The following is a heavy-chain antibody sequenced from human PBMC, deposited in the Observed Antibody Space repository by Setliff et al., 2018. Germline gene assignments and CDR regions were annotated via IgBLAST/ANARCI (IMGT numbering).Heavy chain of an antibody. Sequence: ASVKVSCKASGYTFTSYAMHWVRQAPGQRLEWMGWINAGNGNTKYSQKFQGRVTITRDTSASTAYMELSSLRSEDTAVYYCAKHPIRWPYCTSTSCLNWFDPWGQGTLVTVSS. D-gene: IGHD2-2*01. J-gene: IGHJ5*02. CDR1: GYTFTSYA. V-gene: IGHV1-3*01. CDR3: AKHPIRWPYCTSTSCLNWFDP. CDR2: INAGNGNT.